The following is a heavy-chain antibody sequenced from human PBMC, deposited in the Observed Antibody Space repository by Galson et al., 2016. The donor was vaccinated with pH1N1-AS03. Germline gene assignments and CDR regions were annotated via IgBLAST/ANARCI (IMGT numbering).Heavy chain of an antibody. CDR2: LDHSGST. CDR3: ARNPFSGSYYERDY. V-gene: IGHV4-4*02. J-gene: IGHJ4*02. D-gene: IGHD1-26*01. CDR1: GGSISSGYW. Sequence: SETLSLTCAVSGGSISSGYWWSWVRQPPGEGLEWIGELDHSGSTNYNPSLKSRVTISVDKSKNQFSLMMNSVTAADTAVSYCARNPFSGSYYERDYWGQGTLVAVSS.